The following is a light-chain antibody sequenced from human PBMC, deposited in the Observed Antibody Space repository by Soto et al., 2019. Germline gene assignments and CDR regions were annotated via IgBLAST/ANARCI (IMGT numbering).Light chain of an antibody. Sequence: QSVLIQPVSVSGSPGQSITISCTGTSSDVGGYNYVSWYQQHPGKAPKLMIYEVSNRPSGVSNRFSGSKSGNTASLTISGLQAEYDADYYCSSYTTTALYVFGTGTKVSV. CDR1: SSDVGGYNY. CDR2: EVS. CDR3: SSYTTTALYV. V-gene: IGLV2-14*01. J-gene: IGLJ1*01.